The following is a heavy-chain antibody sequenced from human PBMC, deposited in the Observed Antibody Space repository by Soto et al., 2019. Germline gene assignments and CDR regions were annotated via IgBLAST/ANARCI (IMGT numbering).Heavy chain of an antibody. J-gene: IGHJ6*02. D-gene: IGHD2-2*01. CDR1: GGSISSGDYY. CDR3: ARNIVLVPAASDLYYYYGMDV. V-gene: IGHV4-30-4*01. CDR2: IYYSGST. Sequence: SETLSLTCTVSGGSISSGDYYWSWIRQPPGKGLEWIGYIYYSGSTYYNPSLKSRVTISVDTSKNQFSLKLSSVTAADTAVYYCARNIVLVPAASDLYYYYGMDVWGQGTTVTVSS.